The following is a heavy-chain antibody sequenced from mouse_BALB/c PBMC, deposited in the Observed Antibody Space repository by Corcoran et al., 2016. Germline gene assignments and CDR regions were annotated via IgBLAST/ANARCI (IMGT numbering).Heavy chain of an antibody. CDR1: GYSINSGYY. V-gene: IGHV3-6*02. CDR3: ARDGSSYDY. D-gene: IGHD1-1*01. J-gene: IGHJ2*01. CDR2: ISYDGSN. Sequence: DVKLQESGPDLVKPYQSLSLTCSVTGYSINSGYYWNWNRQFPGNKLEWMGYISYDGSNIYNPSLKNRISNTRYTSKNQFFLKLNSVTTEDTATYYCARDGSSYDYWGQGTTLTVSS.